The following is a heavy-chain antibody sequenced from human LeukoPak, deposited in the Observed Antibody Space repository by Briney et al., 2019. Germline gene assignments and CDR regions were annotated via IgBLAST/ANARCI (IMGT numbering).Heavy chain of an antibody. Sequence: GGSLRLSRVASGFTFSTYWMTWVRQAPGKGLEWVANIKQDGSQKYYVDSVKGRFTISRDNAKNSLYLQMDSLRAEDTAVYYRARDTGCAGGTCFSFYDYWGQGTLVTVSS. J-gene: IGHJ4*02. V-gene: IGHV3-7*01. CDR3: ARDTGCAGGTCFSFYDY. CDR1: GFTFSTYW. D-gene: IGHD2-15*01. CDR2: IKQDGSQK.